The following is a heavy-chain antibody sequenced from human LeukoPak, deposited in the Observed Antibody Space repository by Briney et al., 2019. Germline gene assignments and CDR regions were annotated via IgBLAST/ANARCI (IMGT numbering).Heavy chain of an antibody. CDR2: IYSGGST. V-gene: IGHV3-53*01. Sequence: SGGSLRLSCAASGSTVSSNYMSWVRQAPGKGLEWVSVIYSGGSTYYADSVKVRFTISRDNSKNTLYLQMNSLRADDTAVYYCARDSSGSPGAFDIWGQGTMVTVSS. J-gene: IGHJ3*02. CDR3: ARDSSGSPGAFDI. D-gene: IGHD6-13*01. CDR1: GSTVSSNY.